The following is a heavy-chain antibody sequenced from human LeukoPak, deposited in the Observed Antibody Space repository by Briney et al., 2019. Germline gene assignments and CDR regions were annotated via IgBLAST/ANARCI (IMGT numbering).Heavy chain of an antibody. CDR3: AATNTTMIVVAPYFQH. J-gene: IGHJ1*01. CDR1: GGSISSGGYS. Sequence: SETLSLTCTVSGGSISSGGYSWSWIRQPPGKGLEWIGYIYHSGSTYYNPSLKSRVTISVDRSKNQFSLKLSSVTAADTAVYYCAATNTTMIVVAPYFQHWGQGTLVTVSS. D-gene: IGHD3-22*01. CDR2: IYHSGST. V-gene: IGHV4-30-2*01.